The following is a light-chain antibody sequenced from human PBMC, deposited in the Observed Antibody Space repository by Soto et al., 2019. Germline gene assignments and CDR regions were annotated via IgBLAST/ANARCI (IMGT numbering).Light chain of an antibody. V-gene: IGKV3-15*01. CDR2: GAS. CDR1: QSVSSN. J-gene: IGKJ1*01. Sequence: EIVMTQSPATLSVSPGERATLSCRASQSVSSNLAWYQQKPGQAPRLLIYGASTRATGIPARFSGSGSGTEFTLTISSLQSEDFAVYYCQQYNNWPRTFGQGTTVDIK. CDR3: QQYNNWPRT.